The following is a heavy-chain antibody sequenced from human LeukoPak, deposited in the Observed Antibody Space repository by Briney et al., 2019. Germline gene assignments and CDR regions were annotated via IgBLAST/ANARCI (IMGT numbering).Heavy chain of an antibody. J-gene: IGHJ6*04. Sequence: GGSLRLSCAASGFTFSSYEMNWVRQAPGKGLEWVSYISSSGSTIYYADSVKGRFTISRDNAKNSLYLQMNSLRAEDTAVYYCAELGITMIGGVWGKGTTVSISS. CDR1: GFTFSSYE. D-gene: IGHD3-10*02. V-gene: IGHV3-48*03. CDR3: AELGITMIGGV. CDR2: ISSSGSTI.